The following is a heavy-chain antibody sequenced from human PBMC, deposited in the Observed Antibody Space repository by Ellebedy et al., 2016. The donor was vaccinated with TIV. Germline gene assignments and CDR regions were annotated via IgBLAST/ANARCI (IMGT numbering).Heavy chain of an antibody. Sequence: GESLKISCAASGFTFSSSGMHWVRQAPGKGLEWVAMIWHDGSNKFHADSVKGRFTISRDNSKNTLYLQMNSLRAEDTAVYYCGRGSTGNYYAMDVWGQGTTVTVSS. D-gene: IGHD1-1*01. CDR3: GRGSTGNYYAMDV. CDR2: IWHDGSNK. J-gene: IGHJ6*02. CDR1: GFTFSSSG. V-gene: IGHV3-33*01.